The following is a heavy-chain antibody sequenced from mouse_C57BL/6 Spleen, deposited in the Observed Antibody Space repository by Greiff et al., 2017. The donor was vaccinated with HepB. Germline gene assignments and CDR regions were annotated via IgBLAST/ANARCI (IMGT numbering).Heavy chain of an antibody. D-gene: IGHD1-1*01. Sequence: QVHVKQPGAELVKPGASVKLSCKASGYTFTSYWMHWVKQRPGQGLEWIGMIHPNSGSTNYNEKFKSKATLTVDKSSSTAYMQLSSLTSEDSAVYYCAREALTTVVAGAMDYWGQGTSVTVSS. CDR2: IHPNSGST. CDR3: AREALTTVVAGAMDY. CDR1: GYTFTSYW. V-gene: IGHV1-64*01. J-gene: IGHJ4*01.